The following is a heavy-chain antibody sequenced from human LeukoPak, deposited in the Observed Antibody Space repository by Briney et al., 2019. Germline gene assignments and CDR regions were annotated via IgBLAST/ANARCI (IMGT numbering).Heavy chain of an antibody. V-gene: IGHV4-30-4*07. J-gene: IGHJ4*02. D-gene: IGHD3-10*01. Sequence: SETLSLTCAVSGDSISSGDYSWSWIRQPPGKGLEWIGYIYNSGTTNYNPSLKSRVTMSVDTSKNQFSLKLSSVTAADTAVYYCARDLIVPDAMTGSGSYSTDYWGQGTLATVSS. CDR2: IYNSGTT. CDR1: GDSISSGDYS. CDR3: ARDLIVPDAMTGSGSYSTDY.